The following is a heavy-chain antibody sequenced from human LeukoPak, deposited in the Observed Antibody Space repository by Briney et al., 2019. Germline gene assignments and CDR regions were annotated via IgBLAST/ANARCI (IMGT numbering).Heavy chain of an antibody. V-gene: IGHV3-53*01. CDR1: GLSVTSNY. CDR2: IYSGGST. CDR3: ARVLPAGNCFDD. Sequence: GGSLRLSCAASGLSVTSNYMSWVRQAPGKGLEWVSVIYSGGSTYYADSVTGRFTISRDNSKNTLYLQMNSLRAEDTAVYYCARVLPAGNCFDDWDQGILVTVSS. J-gene: IGHJ4*02. D-gene: IGHD4-23*01.